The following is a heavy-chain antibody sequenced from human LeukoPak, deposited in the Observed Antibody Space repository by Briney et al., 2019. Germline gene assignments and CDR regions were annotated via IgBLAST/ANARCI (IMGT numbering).Heavy chain of an antibody. CDR2: IKQDGSEK. Sequence: GGSLRLSCAASGFTFSSYWMSWVRQAPGKGLGWVANIKQDGSEKYYVDSVKGRFTISRDNAKNSLYLQMNSLRAEDTAVYYCARTYYGSGSRYLDYWGQGPLVTVSS. CDR3: ARTYYGSGSRYLDY. V-gene: IGHV3-7*01. CDR1: GFTFSSYW. J-gene: IGHJ4*02. D-gene: IGHD3-10*01.